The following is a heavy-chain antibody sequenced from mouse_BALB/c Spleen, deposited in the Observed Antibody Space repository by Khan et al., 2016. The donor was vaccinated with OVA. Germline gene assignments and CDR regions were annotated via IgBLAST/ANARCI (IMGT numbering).Heavy chain of an antibody. Sequence: QVQLKESGPDLVAPSQSLSITCTVSGFSLTSYGVHWVRQPSGKGLEWLVVIWSDGSTNYNSALKSRLSISKDNSKSQVFLPLSRLQPGDRAMYYCGRHRVGYFDVWSAGTTVNVSS. CDR3: GRHRVGYFDV. J-gene: IGHJ1*01. V-gene: IGHV2-6-2*01. CDR2: IWSDGST. CDR1: GFSLTSYG.